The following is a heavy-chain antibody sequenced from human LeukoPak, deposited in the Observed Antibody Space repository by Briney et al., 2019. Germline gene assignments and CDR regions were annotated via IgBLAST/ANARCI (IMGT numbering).Heavy chain of an antibody. Sequence: VSCNSSGYTFTIYGISWVRKAPGPGLGRMGWISVYNGKTNYAQKLQGRVTMTTDTSTSTAYKELRSLRSDDRAVYYCAREDLAGYSSGWYLISDYWGQGTLVTVSS. J-gene: IGHJ4*02. CDR1: GYTFTIYG. D-gene: IGHD6-19*01. CDR2: ISVYNGKT. V-gene: IGHV1-18*01. CDR3: AREDLAGYSSGWYLISDY.